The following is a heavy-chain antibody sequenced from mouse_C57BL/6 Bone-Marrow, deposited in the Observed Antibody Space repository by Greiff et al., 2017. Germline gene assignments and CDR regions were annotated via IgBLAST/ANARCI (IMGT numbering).Heavy chain of an antibody. J-gene: IGHJ2*01. CDR3: ARDYYGSSDY. D-gene: IGHD1-1*01. V-gene: IGHV5-12*01. CDR1: GFTFSDYY. Sequence: EVQGVESGGGLVQPGGSLKLSCAASGFTFSDYYMYWVRQTPEKRLEWVAYISNGGGSNYYPDTVKGRFTLSRDNSKNNLYLQMSRLKSEDTAMYYCARDYYGSSDYWGQGTTLTVSS. CDR2: ISNGGGSN.